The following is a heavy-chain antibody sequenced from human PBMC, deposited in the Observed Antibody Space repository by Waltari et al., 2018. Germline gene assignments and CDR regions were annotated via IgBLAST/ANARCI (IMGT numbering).Heavy chain of an antibody. CDR1: GFTFSSYA. CDR3: ARSSVLMVYAIPQGVFDY. CDR2: ISYAGSNT. V-gene: IGHV3-30*01. D-gene: IGHD2-8*01. Sequence: QVQLVESGGGVVQPGRSLRLSCAASGFTFSSYAMHWVRQAPGKGLEWVAVISYAGSNTYYADSVKGRFTISRDNSKNTLYLQMNSLRSEDTAVYYCARSSVLMVYAIPQGVFDYWGQGTLVTVSS. J-gene: IGHJ4*02.